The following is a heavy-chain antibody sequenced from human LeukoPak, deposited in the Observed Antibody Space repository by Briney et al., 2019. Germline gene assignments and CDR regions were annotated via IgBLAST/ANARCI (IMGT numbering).Heavy chain of an antibody. CDR2: IYGGGST. J-gene: IGHJ4*02. D-gene: IGHD4-23*01. CDR1: GFTVRTNY. Sequence: GGSLRLSCEVSGFTVRTNYMSWVRQAPGKRLEWVSVIYGGGSTYDSDSVKGRFTISRDNSRNTVYLQMNSLRTEDTAVYYCARDFDGGPEGYWGQGTLVTVSS. V-gene: IGHV3-66*02. CDR3: ARDFDGGPEGY.